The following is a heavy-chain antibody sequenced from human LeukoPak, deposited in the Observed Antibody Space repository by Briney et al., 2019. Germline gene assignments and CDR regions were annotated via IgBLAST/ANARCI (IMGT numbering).Heavy chain of an antibody. CDR3: ARDGDSSSWYGYSWFDP. CDR1: GYTFTGYY. V-gene: IGHV1-2*02. J-gene: IGHJ5*02. Sequence: ASVKVSCKASGYTFTGYYMHWVRQAPGQGLEWMGWINPNSGGTNYAQKFQGRVTMTRDTSISTAYMELSRLRSDDTAVYYCARDGDSSSWYGYSWFDPWGQGTLVTVSS. D-gene: IGHD6-13*01. CDR2: INPNSGGT.